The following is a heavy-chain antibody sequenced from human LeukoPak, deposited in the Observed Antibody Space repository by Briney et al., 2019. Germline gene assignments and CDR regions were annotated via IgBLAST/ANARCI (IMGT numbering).Heavy chain of an antibody. J-gene: IGHJ4*02. CDR3: ARGGYDSSGFDY. D-gene: IGHD3-22*01. CDR1: GGSISSSSYY. V-gene: IGHV4-39*07. Sequence: PSETLSLTCTVSGGSISSSSYYWGWIRQPPGKGLEWIGVIYYSGSTYYNPSLKSRVTISIDTSKNQFSLKLSSVTAADTAVYYCARGGYDSSGFDYWGQGTLVIVSS. CDR2: IYYSGST.